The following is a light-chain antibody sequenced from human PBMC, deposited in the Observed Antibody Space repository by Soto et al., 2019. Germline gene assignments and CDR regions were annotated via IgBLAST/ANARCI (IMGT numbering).Light chain of an antibody. V-gene: IGKV1-5*03. CDR3: QQYNSYPYT. J-gene: IGKJ2*01. Sequence: DIQMTQSPSTLSASVGDRVTITCRASQSISSWVAWYQQKLGKAPKLLFYKASSLESGVPSRFSGRGSGTDFTLTISSLQPDDFATYYCQQYNSYPYTFGQGTKLEIK. CDR2: KAS. CDR1: QSISSW.